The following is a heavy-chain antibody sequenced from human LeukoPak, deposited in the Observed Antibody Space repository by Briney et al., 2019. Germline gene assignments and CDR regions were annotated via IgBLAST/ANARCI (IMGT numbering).Heavy chain of an antibody. D-gene: IGHD4-17*01. J-gene: IGHJ4*02. CDR3: ARDWFDGDYDRFDY. CDR2: IKQDGSRK. V-gene: IGHV3-7*03. Sequence: PGGSLRLSCAASGFTFSSYWMSWFRQAPGKGLEWVANIKQDGSRKFSVDSVKGRFTISRDNAKNSLHLQMNSLRVEDTAVYYCARDWFDGDYDRFDYWGQGTLVTVSS. CDR1: GFTFSSYW.